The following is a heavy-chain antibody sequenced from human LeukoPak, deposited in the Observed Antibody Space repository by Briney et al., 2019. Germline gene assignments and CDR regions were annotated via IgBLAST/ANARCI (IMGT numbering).Heavy chain of an antibody. V-gene: IGHV3-23*01. Sequence: PGGSLRLSCAASGFTFSSYAMSLVRQAPGKGLEWVSAISGSGGSTYYADSVKGRFTSSRDNSKNTLYLQMNSLRAEDTAVYYCAKDLYSSSSGWFDPWGQGTLVTVSS. D-gene: IGHD6-6*01. CDR1: GFTFSSYA. J-gene: IGHJ5*02. CDR2: ISGSGGST. CDR3: AKDLYSSSSGWFDP.